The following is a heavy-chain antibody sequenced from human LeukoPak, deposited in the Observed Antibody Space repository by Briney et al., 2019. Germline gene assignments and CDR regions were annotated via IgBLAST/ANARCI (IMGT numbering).Heavy chain of an antibody. CDR2: INHSGST. CDR1: GGSFSGYY. CDR3: ARGTLIYYYGMDV. J-gene: IGHJ6*02. D-gene: IGHD2-15*01. Sequence: SETLSLTCAVYGGSFSGYYWSWIRQPPGKGLEWIGEINHSGSTNYNPSLKSRVTTSVDTSKNQFSLKLSSVTAADTAVYYCARGTLIYYYGMDVWGQGTTVTVSS. V-gene: IGHV4-34*01.